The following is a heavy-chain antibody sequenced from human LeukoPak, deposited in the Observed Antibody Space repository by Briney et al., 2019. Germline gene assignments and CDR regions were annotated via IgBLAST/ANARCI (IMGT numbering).Heavy chain of an antibody. CDR2: IRTKVYRRAT. Sequence: PGGCLRLSSIPPGFTPANYSMSCFRQAPGRGREWVGSIRTKVYRRATEYAASVEGRFTSARDDSRSIAYLQMNSLKTDDTDVYYCTRGPIRTVTWIVWLRGHDVFGMWGQGTMVTVSS. D-gene: IGHD3-22*01. CDR3: TRGPIRTVTWIVWLRGHDVFGM. V-gene: IGHV3-49*03. CDR1: GFTPANYS. J-gene: IGHJ3*02.